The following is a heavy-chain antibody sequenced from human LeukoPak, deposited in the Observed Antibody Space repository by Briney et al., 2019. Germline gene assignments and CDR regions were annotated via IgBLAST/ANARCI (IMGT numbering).Heavy chain of an antibody. D-gene: IGHD4-17*01. CDR3: ARDQGLRAFSDAFDI. CDR2: ISSSSSYI. J-gene: IGHJ3*02. CDR1: GGSISSSS. Sequence: ETLSLTCTVSGGSISSSSYYWGWIRQPPGKGLEWVSSISSSSSYIYYADSVKGRFTISRDNAKNSLYLQMNSLRAEDTAVYYCARDQGLRAFSDAFDIWGQGTIVTVSS. V-gene: IGHV3-21*01.